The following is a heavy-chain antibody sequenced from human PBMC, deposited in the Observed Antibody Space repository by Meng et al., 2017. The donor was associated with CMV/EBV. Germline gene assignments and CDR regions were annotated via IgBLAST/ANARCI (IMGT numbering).Heavy chain of an antibody. V-gene: IGHV4-34*01. CDR1: GFTFSSYA. CDR3: ARGGFSSTSCLRI. J-gene: IGHJ3*02. CDR2: INHSGST. Sequence: GSLRLSCAASGFTFSSYAMSWVRQAPGKGLEWIGEINHSGSTNYNPSLKSRVTISVDTSKNQFSLKLSSVTAADTAVYYCARGGFSSTSCLRIWGQGTMVTVSS. D-gene: IGHD2-2*01.